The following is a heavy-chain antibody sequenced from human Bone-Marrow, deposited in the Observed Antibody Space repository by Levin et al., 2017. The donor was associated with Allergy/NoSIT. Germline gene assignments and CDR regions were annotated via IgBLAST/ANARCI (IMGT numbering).Heavy chain of an antibody. D-gene: IGHD6-19*01. Sequence: SETLSLTCNVSGVSINNYFCSWIRQPPGKGLEWIGYIYSTASSSYNPSLKNRVTMSIETSKNQVSLKLRSVTAADTAVYYCARAGDWESSVWYGTKDYAMEFWGQGTTVTVSS. CDR1: GVSINNYF. V-gene: IGHV4-59*01. J-gene: IGHJ6*02. CDR3: ARAGDWESSVWYGTKDYAMEF. CDR2: IYSTASS.